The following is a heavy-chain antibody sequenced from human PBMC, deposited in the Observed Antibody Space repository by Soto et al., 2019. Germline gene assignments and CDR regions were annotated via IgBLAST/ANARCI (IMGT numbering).Heavy chain of an antibody. CDR1: GLTSSYCA. V-gene: IGHV3-33*01. J-gene: IGHJ3*02. CDR2: IWCDGTNE. Sequence: QVQLVESGGGVVQPGRSLRLSCAGSGLTSSYCAIHWVRQAPGKGLEWVAMIWCDGTNEYYADSVKSRFTLSRDKSKNTVSLQMHSLEAEDTSLYYCAREVIGSEVAFDIWGQGTMVTVSS. CDR3: AREVIGSEVAFDI. D-gene: IGHD3-22*01.